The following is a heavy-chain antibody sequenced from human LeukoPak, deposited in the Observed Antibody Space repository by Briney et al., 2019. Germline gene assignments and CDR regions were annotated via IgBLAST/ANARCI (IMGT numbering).Heavy chain of an antibody. Sequence: GGSLRLSRAASGFTFSNYWMSWVRQAPGEGLEWVVNINEDGSEKYYVDSVKGRFSISRDNAEKSLYLQMNSLRAVDTAVYYCARDGYYDSSGPLPVDYWGQGTLVTVSS. J-gene: IGHJ4*02. V-gene: IGHV3-7*01. D-gene: IGHD3-22*01. CDR2: INEDGSEK. CDR1: GFTFSNYW. CDR3: ARDGYYDSSGPLPVDY.